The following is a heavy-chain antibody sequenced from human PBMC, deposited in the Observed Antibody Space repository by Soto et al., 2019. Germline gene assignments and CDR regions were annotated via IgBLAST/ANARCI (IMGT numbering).Heavy chain of an antibody. CDR2: INHSGST. Sequence: PSETLSLTCAVYGGSFKCYYWSWVRQPPGKGLEWIGEINHSGSTNYNPSLKSRVTISVDTSKDQFSLKLSSVSAADTAVYYCARGRANGSGSYYRYYYYGMDVWGQGTTVT. CDR1: GGSFKCYY. CDR3: ARGRANGSGSYYRYYYYGMDV. J-gene: IGHJ6*02. D-gene: IGHD3-10*01. V-gene: IGHV4-34*01.